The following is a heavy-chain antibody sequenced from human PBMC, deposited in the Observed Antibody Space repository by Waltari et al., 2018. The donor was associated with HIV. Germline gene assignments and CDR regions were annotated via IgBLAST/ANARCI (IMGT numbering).Heavy chain of an antibody. CDR2: IIRVFEAT. CDR3: ARGSSGSYRWFDP. V-gene: IGHV1-69*18. D-gene: IGHD1-26*01. CDR1: GGTFSSNA. J-gene: IGHJ5*02. Sequence: QEQLVQSGAEVKKPGSLVKVSCKASGGTFSSNAISWVRQAPGQGLEWMGSIIRVFEATSYAQKFHGRLTISADESTSTVFMELSSLSFDDTAVYYCARGSSGSYRWFDPWGHGTLVTVSS.